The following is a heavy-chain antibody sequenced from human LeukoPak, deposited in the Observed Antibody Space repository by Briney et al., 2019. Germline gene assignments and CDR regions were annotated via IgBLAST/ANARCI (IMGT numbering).Heavy chain of an antibody. Sequence: GGSLRLSCAASGFTFSSYAMSWVRQAPGKGLEWVSAISGSGGSTYYADSVKGRFTISRDNSKNTLYLQMNSLRAEDTAVYYRARELVVPAAIYYYYYMDVWGKGTTVTVSS. CDR3: ARELVVPAAIYYYYYMDV. V-gene: IGHV3-23*01. D-gene: IGHD2-2*01. CDR1: GFTFSSYA. J-gene: IGHJ6*03. CDR2: ISGSGGST.